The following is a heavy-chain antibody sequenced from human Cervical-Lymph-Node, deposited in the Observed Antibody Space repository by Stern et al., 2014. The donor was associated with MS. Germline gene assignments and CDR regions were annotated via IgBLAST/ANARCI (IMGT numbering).Heavy chain of an antibody. CDR1: GFTFNDYA. V-gene: IGHV3-9*01. CDR2: VSWNSVAI. J-gene: IGHJ2*01. Sequence: EVQLVESGGGLVRPGRSLRLSCAASGFTFNDYAMHWVRQAPGKGLEWVDSVSWNSVAIDYADSVKGRFTISRDNAENFLYLQMNSLRPEDTAFYYCAKRVFREWYFDLWGRGTLVTVSS. CDR3: AKRVFREWYFDL.